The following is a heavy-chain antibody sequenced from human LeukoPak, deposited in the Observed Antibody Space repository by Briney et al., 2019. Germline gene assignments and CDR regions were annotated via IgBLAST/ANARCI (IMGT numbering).Heavy chain of an antibody. V-gene: IGHV3-53*01. J-gene: IGHJ4*02. CDR3: ARDLSLYSSGSPFDY. CDR2: IYSGGNT. Sequence: GGSLRLSCVASGFTVNSNYMSWVRQAPGKGLEWVSVIYSGGNTYYADSVKGRFTISRDNSKNTLYLQMNSLRAEDTAVYYCARDLSLYSSGSPFDYWGQGTLVTVSS. D-gene: IGHD6-19*01. CDR1: GFTVNSNY.